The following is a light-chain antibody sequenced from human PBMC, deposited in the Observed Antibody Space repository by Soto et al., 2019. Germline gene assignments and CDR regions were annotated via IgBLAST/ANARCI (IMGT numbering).Light chain of an antibody. Sequence: DIQITQSPSSLSASVGDRVTITCQASQDITNYLHWYQQKPGKAPKLLIYDASSLESGVPSRFSGSGSGTDFTLTISSLQPDDFATYYCQQSYTAPPTFGQGTKVDIK. CDR1: QDITNY. CDR2: DAS. V-gene: IGKV1-39*01. J-gene: IGKJ2*01. CDR3: QQSYTAPPT.